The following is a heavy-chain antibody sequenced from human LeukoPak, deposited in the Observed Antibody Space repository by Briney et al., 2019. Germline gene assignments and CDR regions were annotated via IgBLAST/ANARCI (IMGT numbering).Heavy chain of an antibody. CDR2: INPNSGGT. V-gene: IGHV1-2*02. Sequence: ASVKVSCKASGYTFTGYYMHWVRQAPGQGLEWMGWINPNSGGTNYAQKFQGRVTMTRDTSISTAYVELSRLRSDDTAVYYCARVGITMVRGVVNWFDPWGQGTLVTVSS. D-gene: IGHD3-10*01. J-gene: IGHJ5*02. CDR1: GYTFTGYY. CDR3: ARVGITMVRGVVNWFDP.